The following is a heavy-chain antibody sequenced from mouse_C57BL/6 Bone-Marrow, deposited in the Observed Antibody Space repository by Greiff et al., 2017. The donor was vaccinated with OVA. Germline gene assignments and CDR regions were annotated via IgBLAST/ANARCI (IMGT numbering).Heavy chain of an antibody. J-gene: IGHJ2*01. CDR3: ARLRYDYDYFDY. Sequence: VQLKQSGAELARPGASVKLSCKASGYTFTSYGISWVKQRTGQGLEWIGEIYPRSGNTYYNEKFKGKATLTADKSSSTAYMELRSLTSEDSAVYFCARLRYDYDYFDYWGQGTTLTVSS. V-gene: IGHV1-81*01. D-gene: IGHD2-4*01. CDR1: GYTFTSYG. CDR2: IYPRSGNT.